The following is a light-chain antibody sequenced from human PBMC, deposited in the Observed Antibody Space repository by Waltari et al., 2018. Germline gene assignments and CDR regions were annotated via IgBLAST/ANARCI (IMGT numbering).Light chain of an antibody. CDR2: GAS. CDR1: QSVGRS. J-gene: IGKJ1*01. Sequence: EIVLTQSPGILSLSPGEGFTLSCRASQSVGRSLAWYQQKPGQAPRFLIYGASSRATGIPDRFSGGGSGTDFSLTISRLEPEDFAVYYCQHYVRLPATFGQGTKVEIK. V-gene: IGKV3-20*01. CDR3: QHYVRLPAT.